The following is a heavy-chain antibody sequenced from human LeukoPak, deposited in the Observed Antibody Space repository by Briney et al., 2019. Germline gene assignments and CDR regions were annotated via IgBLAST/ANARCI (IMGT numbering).Heavy chain of an antibody. Sequence: ASVKVSCKASGYTFTRYGISWVRQAPGEGLEWMGWISTNSDEIHYARKLQGRVTLTTDTSASTAYMEVRSLRSDDTAVYYCARDPYHEILPGYGSAMAHWGQGTRVTVSS. D-gene: IGHD3-9*01. CDR2: ISTNSDEI. J-gene: IGHJ4*02. V-gene: IGHV1-18*01. CDR1: GYTFTRYG. CDR3: ARDPYHEILPGYGSAMAH.